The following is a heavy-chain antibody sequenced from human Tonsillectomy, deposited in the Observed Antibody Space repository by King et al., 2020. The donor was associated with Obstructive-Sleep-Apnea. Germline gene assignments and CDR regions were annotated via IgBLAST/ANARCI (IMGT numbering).Heavy chain of an antibody. CDR2: VNHSGST. J-gene: IGHJ5*02. V-gene: IGHV4-34*01. Sequence: VQLQQWGAGLLKPSETLSLTCAVYGGSFSDYYWSWIRQPPGKGLEWIGKVNHSGSTNYSPSLKSRVTISVDMSKNQFSLKLNSVTAADTAVYYCARGSGAADVNWFDPWGQGALVTVSS. CDR1: GGSFSDYY. CDR3: ARGSGAADVNWFDP. D-gene: IGHD6-13*01.